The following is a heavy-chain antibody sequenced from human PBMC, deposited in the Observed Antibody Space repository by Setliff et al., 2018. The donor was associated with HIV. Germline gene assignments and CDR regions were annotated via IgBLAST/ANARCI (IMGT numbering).Heavy chain of an antibody. Sequence: PSETLSLTCTVSNVSINSYYWSWIRQPAGRALEWIGRISSSGTTNYNPSLKSRVKMSIDTPKNQFSLKLSSVTAADTAVYFCARDPYCSGDGCFRYYQHWGRGTLVTVSS. CDR3: ARDPYCSGDGCFRYYQH. V-gene: IGHV4-4*07. D-gene: IGHD2-15*01. CDR1: NVSINSYY. CDR2: ISSSGTT. J-gene: IGHJ1*01.